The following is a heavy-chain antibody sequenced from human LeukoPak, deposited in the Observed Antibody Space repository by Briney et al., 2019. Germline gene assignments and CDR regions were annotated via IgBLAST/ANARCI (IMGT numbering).Heavy chain of an antibody. CDR2: ISSSSSYI. CDR3: ARDSLAVVPGGPDY. J-gene: IGHJ4*02. D-gene: IGHD2-15*01. Sequence: GGSLRLSCAASGFTFSSYSMNWVRQAPGKGLEWVSSISSSSSYIYYADPVKGRFTISRDNAKNSLYLQMNSLRAEDTAVYYCARDSLAVVPGGPDYWGQGTLVTVSS. CDR1: GFTFSSYS. V-gene: IGHV3-21*01.